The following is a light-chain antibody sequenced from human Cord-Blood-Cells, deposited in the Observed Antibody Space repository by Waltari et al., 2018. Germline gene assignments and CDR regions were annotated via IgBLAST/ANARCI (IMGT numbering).Light chain of an antibody. J-gene: IGKJ2*01. CDR2: DAP. CDR1: QSISSW. V-gene: IGKV1-5*01. Sequence: DIQMTXXPSXXXXXVEDRGTITWRASQSISSWLVWYQQKPGKAPKLRFYDAPSLESGVPSRFSGSGSGTEFTLTISSLQPDDFATYYXQQYNSYSYTFGXGTKLEIK. CDR3: QQYNSYSYT.